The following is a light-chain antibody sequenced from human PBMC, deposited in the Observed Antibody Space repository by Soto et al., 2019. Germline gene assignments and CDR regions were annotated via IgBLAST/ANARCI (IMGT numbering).Light chain of an antibody. Sequence: DIVMTQSPDSLAVSLGERATINCKSSQSVLYSSNNKNYLAWYQHKPGQPPKLLIYWASTRESGVPDRFSGSGSGTDFTLTISSLQAEDVAVYYCQQYYTTPFTFGPGTKVEIK. CDR1: QSVLYSSNNKNY. CDR3: QQYYTTPFT. V-gene: IGKV4-1*01. J-gene: IGKJ3*01. CDR2: WAS.